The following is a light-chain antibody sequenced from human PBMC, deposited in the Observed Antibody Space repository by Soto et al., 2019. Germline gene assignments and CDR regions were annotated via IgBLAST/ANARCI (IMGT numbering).Light chain of an antibody. Sequence: QSALTQPASVSGAPGQSITISCTGTSSDITGYNYVSWYQHHPGEAPRLMIYEVSNRPSGVSRRFSGSMSGNTASLTISGLQAEDEADYYCSSYTSISTYAFGGGTQLTVL. CDR1: SSDITGYNY. CDR3: SSYTSISTYA. CDR2: EVS. J-gene: IGLJ7*01. V-gene: IGLV2-14*01.